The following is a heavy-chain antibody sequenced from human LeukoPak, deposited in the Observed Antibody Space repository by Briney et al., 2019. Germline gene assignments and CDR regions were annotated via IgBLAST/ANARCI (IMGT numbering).Heavy chain of an antibody. CDR1: GFIFDDFD. CDR2: TNWNGGGT. Sequence: GGSLRLSCAASGFIFDDFDMSWVRHPPGKGLEWVSGTNWNGGGTVYADSVKGRFTISRDNAKNSLYLQMDTLTVEDTAFYYCVRGGASASYFDFWGLGTLVTVSP. CDR3: VRGGASASYFDF. D-gene: IGHD5-18*01. V-gene: IGHV3-20*04. J-gene: IGHJ4*02.